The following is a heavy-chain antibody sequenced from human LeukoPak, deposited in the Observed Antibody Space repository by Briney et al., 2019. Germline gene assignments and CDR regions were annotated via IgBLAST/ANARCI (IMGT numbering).Heavy chain of an antibody. V-gene: IGHV4-34*01. CDR2: INHRGST. Sequence: SETVSLACAVYGESLSKYYWTWIRQSPGKGLEWIGEINHRGSTNLNPSPKSRVTLSVDTSKHQFSLKLTSMTAADAAVYYCASSVGSTDYWGQGTPVTVSS. D-gene: IGHD1-26*01. CDR3: ASSVGSTDY. J-gene: IGHJ4*01. CDR1: GESLSKYY.